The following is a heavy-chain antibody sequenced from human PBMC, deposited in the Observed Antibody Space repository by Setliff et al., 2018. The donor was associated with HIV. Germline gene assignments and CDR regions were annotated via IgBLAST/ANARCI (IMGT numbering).Heavy chain of an antibody. Sequence: DSVKVSCKASGYVFTTYVINWVRQAPGRGLELMGWINANTGNPRYAPGFTGRFVFSLDTSATTAHLQINGLKTDDTAVYYCARDYNYASGTYNWFDPWGQGALVTVSS. J-gene: IGHJ5*02. V-gene: IGHV7-4-1*02. CDR3: ARDYNYASGTYNWFDP. CDR2: INANTGNP. CDR1: GYVFTTYV. D-gene: IGHD3-10*01.